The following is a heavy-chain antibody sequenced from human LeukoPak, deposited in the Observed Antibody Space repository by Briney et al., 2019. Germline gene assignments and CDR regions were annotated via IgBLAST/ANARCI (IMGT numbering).Heavy chain of an antibody. D-gene: IGHD3-9*01. V-gene: IGHV4-39*01. Sequence: PSETLSLTCTVSGGSISSSSYYWGWIRQPPGKGLEWIGSIYYSGSTYYNPSLKSRVTISVDTSKNQFSLKLSSVTAADTAVYYCARQDRATGPLDYWGQGTLVTVSS. CDR1: GGSISSSSYY. CDR2: IYYSGST. CDR3: ARQDRATGPLDY. J-gene: IGHJ4*02.